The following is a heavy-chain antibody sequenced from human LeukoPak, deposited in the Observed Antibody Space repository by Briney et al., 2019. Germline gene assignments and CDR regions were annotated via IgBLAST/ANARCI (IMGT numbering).Heavy chain of an antibody. CDR3: ARESGLLHPPHAFDI. J-gene: IGHJ3*02. CDR2: IYYSGST. V-gene: IGHV4-59*01. Sequence: PSETLSLTCAVSSGSLSGYHWSWIRQPPGKGLEWIGYIYYSGSTNYNPSHKSRVTISVDTSKNQFSLKLSSVTAADTAVYYCARESGLLHPPHAFDIWGQGTMVTVSS. D-gene: IGHD2-21*01. CDR1: SGSLSGYH.